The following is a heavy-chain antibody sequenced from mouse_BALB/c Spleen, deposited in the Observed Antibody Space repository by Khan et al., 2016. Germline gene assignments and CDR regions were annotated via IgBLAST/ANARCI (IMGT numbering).Heavy chain of an antibody. J-gene: IGHJ3*01. V-gene: IGHV3-2*02. D-gene: IGHD2-3*01. CDR2: ISYSGIT. CDR3: AYDSYYAWFPY. Sequence: EVKLLESGPGLVKPSQSLSLTCTVTGYSITSDYAWNWIRQFPGNKLEWMGYISYSGITSYNPSLKSRISITRDTSKNQFFLQLISVTTEDTATYSCAYDSYYAWFPYWGQGTLVTVSA. CDR1: GYSITSDYA.